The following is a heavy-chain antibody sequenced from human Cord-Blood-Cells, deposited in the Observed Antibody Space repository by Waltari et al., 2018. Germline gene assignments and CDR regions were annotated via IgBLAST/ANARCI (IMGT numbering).Heavy chain of an antibody. J-gene: IGHJ4*02. D-gene: IGHD3-3*01. CDR2: INHSGSP. CDR1: GGSFSGYY. Sequence: QVQLQQWGAGLLKPSETPSLTCAVYGGSFSGYYWRWTRQPPGKGLEWIGEINHSGSPNYNPSLKSRVTISVDTSKNQFSLKLSSVTAADTAVYYCARNYDFWSGYVYYWGQGTLVTVSS. CDR3: ARNYDFWSGYVYY. V-gene: IGHV4-34*01.